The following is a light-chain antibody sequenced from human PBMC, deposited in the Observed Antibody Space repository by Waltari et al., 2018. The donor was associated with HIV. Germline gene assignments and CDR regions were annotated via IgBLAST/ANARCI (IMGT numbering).Light chain of an antibody. J-gene: IGKJ3*01. Sequence: DIQMTQSPSSLSASVGDRVTITCQASQDISNHLNWYQQKPRKAPKFLIYDVSNLEIGVPSRFSGSGSGTDFTFTINSLQPEDIATYYCHQYDNLPPTFGPGTKVDIK. CDR2: DVS. CDR3: HQYDNLPPT. CDR1: QDISNH. V-gene: IGKV1-33*01.